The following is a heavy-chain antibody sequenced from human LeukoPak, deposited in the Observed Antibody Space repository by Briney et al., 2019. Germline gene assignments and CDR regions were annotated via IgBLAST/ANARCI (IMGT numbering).Heavy chain of an antibody. D-gene: IGHD2-2*01. Sequence: ASVKVSCKASGYTFTSYDINWVRQATGQGLEWMGWMNPNSGSTGYAQKFQGRVTMTRNTSISTAYMELSSLRSEDTAVYYCARGRGYCSSTSCYRWFDPWGQGTLVTVSS. CDR2: MNPNSGST. CDR3: ARGRGYCSSTSCYRWFDP. J-gene: IGHJ5*02. V-gene: IGHV1-8*01. CDR1: GYTFTSYD.